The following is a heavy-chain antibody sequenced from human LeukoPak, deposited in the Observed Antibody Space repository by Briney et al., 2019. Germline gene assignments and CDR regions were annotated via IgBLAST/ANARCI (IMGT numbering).Heavy chain of an antibody. J-gene: IGHJ4*02. CDR3: AKDRYSSSWYRSIDY. V-gene: IGHV3-23*01. D-gene: IGHD6-13*01. CDR1: GFTFSSYA. Sequence: GGSLRLSCAASGFTFSSYAMSWVRQAPGKGLEWVSAISGSGGSTYYADSVKGRFTISRDNSKNTLYLQMNSLRAEDTAVYYCAKDRYSSSWYRSIDYWGQGTLVTVSS. CDR2: ISGSGGST.